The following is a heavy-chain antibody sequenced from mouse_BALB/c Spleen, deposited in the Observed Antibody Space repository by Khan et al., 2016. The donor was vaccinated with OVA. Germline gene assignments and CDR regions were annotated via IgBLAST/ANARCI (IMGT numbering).Heavy chain of an antibody. CDR2: IWRDGST. Sequence: QVQLKESGPGLVAPSQSLSITCTIPGFSLTNYGVHWVRQPPGKGLEWLVVIWRDGSTTYNSALKSRLTISKDNSKSQVFLKMNSLQTDDTAMYFCARQPYYHYNIMDYWGQGTSVTVSS. J-gene: IGHJ4*01. D-gene: IGHD2-10*01. CDR1: GFSLTNYG. V-gene: IGHV2-6-1*01. CDR3: ARQPYYHYNIMDY.